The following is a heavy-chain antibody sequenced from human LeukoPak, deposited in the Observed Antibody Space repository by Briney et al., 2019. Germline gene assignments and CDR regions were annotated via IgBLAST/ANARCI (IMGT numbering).Heavy chain of an antibody. CDR2: ISYDGSNK. Sequence: PGRSLRLSCAASGFTFSSYGMHWVRQAPGKGLEWVAVISYDGSNKYYADSVKGRFTISRDNSKNTLYLQMNSLGAEDTAVYYCAKGLGYSSGWYEEYFQHWGQGTLVTVSS. CDR1: GFTFSSYG. CDR3: AKGLGYSSGWYEEYFQH. J-gene: IGHJ1*01. V-gene: IGHV3-30*18. D-gene: IGHD6-19*01.